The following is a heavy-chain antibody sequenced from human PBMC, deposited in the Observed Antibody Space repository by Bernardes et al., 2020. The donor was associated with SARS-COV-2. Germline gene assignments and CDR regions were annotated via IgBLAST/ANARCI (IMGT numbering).Heavy chain of an antibody. J-gene: IGHJ6*02. Sequence: GGSLRLSCAASGFTFHDYAMHWVRQAPGKGLEWVSGISWNSGSIGYANSVKGRFTISRDNAKNSLYLQMNSLRAEDTALYYCATLAGAMDVWGQGTTVTVSS. V-gene: IGHV3-9*01. CDR2: ISWNSGSI. CDR1: GFTFHDYA. CDR3: ATLAGAMDV. D-gene: IGHD7-27*01.